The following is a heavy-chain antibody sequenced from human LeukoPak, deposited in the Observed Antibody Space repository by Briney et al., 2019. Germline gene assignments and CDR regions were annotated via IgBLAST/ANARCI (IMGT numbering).Heavy chain of an antibody. D-gene: IGHD6-19*01. CDR1: GFTFDNYA. J-gene: IGHJ4*02. Sequence: GGSLRLSCAASGFTFDNYAIHRVRQAPGKGLEYVSAINGLGDKTYYAHSVKGRFTISRDNSKNTVFLQMGSLRDEDMAVYFCARAPLAVAESYYFDSWGQGTLVAVSS. CDR3: ARAPLAVAESYYFDS. CDR2: INGLGDKT. V-gene: IGHV3-64*01.